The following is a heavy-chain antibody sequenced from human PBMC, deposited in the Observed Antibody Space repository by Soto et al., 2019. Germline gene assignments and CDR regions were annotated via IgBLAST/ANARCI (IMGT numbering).Heavy chain of an antibody. CDR3: VLGLYYYGSGWAFDY. J-gene: IGHJ4*02. CDR1: GFSLSTNKMG. D-gene: IGHD3-10*01. CDR2: IYWDDDT. V-gene: IGHV2-5*02. Sequence: QITLKESGPTLVKPTQTLTLTCTFSGFSLSTNKMGVGWIRQPPGKALEWLALIYWDDDTRYSPSLKSRVTTAQDTSKYQVVLTVTNMEPVDTASYFCVLGLYYYGSGWAFDYWGQGTLVPVST.